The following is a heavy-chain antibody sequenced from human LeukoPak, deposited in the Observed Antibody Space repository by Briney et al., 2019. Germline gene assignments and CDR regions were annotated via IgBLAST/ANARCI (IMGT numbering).Heavy chain of an antibody. CDR2: ISYDGSNK. V-gene: IGHV3-30-3*01. CDR1: GFTFSSYA. J-gene: IGHJ6*02. D-gene: IGHD5-24*01. CDR3: ARARRDGYNYYYYGMDV. Sequence: GGSLRLSCAASGFTFSSYAMHWVRQAPGKGLEWVAVISYDGSNKYYADSVKGRFTISRDNSKNTLYLQMNSLRAEDTAVYYCARARRDGYNYYYYGMDVWGQGTTVTVSS.